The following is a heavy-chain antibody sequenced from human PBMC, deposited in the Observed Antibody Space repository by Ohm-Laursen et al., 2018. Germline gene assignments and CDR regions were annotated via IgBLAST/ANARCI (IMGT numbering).Heavy chain of an antibody. Sequence: SLRLSCSASGFTFSNYEMNWVRQAPGKGLEWVSYISSGGINMYYADSVRGRFTISRDNARKSLFLQMNSLRAEDTAVYYCARFDYSSGPFDYWGQGSLVTVSS. CDR3: ARFDYSSGPFDY. CDR2: ISSGGINM. CDR1: GFTFSNYE. V-gene: IGHV3-48*03. D-gene: IGHD6-19*01. J-gene: IGHJ4*02.